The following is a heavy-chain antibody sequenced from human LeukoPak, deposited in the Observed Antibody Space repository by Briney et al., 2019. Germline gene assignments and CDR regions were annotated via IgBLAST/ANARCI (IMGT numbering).Heavy chain of an antibody. CDR1: GFSVTTDSYC. V-gene: IGHV4-61*01. CDR2: DYCGGNT. CDR3: ARDHFGSLDS. D-gene: IGHD3-10*01. J-gene: IGHJ4*02. Sequence: SETLSLTCTVTGFSVTTDSYCWGWIGQPPGKGLEWIGYDYCGGNTNYDPSLKRRVTISVDTSKNQFSLTLTSVTAADTAVYFCARDHFGSLDSWGQGILVTVSS.